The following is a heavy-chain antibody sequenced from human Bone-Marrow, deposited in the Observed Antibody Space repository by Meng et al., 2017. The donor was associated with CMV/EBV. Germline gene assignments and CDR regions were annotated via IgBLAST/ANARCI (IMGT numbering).Heavy chain of an antibody. CDR2: ISYDGSNK. CDR1: GFTFSSYA. CDR3: ARDDRTTYYDFWSGGSGMDV. Sequence: GGYLRLSCAASGFTFSSYAMHWVRQAPGKGLEWVAVISYDGSNKYYADSVKGRFTISRDNSKNTLYLQMNSLRAEDTAVYYCARDDRTTYYDFWSGGSGMDVWGQGTTVTVSS. V-gene: IGHV3-30-3*01. D-gene: IGHD3-3*01. J-gene: IGHJ6*02.